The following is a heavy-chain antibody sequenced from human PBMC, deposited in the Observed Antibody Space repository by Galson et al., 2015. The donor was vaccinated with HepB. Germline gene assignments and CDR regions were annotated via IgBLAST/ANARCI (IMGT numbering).Heavy chain of an antibody. D-gene: IGHD2-2*02. CDR1: GGTFSSYA. CDR3: ARVGGYCSSTSCYTFTGYYYYMDV. CDR2: IIPIFGTA. Sequence: SVKVSCKASGGTFSSYAISWVRQAPGQGLEWMGGIIPIFGTANYAQKFQGRVTITADESTSTAYMELSSLRSEDTAVYYCARVGGYCSSTSCYTFTGYYYYMDVWGKGTTVTVSS. J-gene: IGHJ6*03. V-gene: IGHV1-69*13.